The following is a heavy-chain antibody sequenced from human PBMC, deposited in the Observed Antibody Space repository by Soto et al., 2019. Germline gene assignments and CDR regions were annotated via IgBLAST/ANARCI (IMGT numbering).Heavy chain of an antibody. V-gene: IGHV4-39*01. J-gene: IGHJ5*02. D-gene: IGHD1-1*01. CDR3: ARRPSSTYKWFDP. Sequence: QLQLQESGPGLVKPSETLSLTCTVSGGSISSSSYYWGWIRQPPGKGLEWIGSIYYGGSTYYNPSLKSRVTISVDTSKNQFSLKLSSVTAADTAVYYCARRPSSTYKWFDPWGQGTLVTVSS. CDR2: IYYGGST. CDR1: GGSISSSSYY.